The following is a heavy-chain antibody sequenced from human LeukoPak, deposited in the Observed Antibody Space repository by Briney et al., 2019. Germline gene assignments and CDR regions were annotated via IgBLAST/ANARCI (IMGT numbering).Heavy chain of an antibody. CDR3: ARSALSPGIYYFDY. CDR2: ISYDGSNK. V-gene: IGHV3-30-3*01. Sequence: GGSLRLSCAASGFIFSSYAMHWVRQAPGKGLEWVAVISYDGSNKYYADSVKGRFTISRDNSKNTLYLQMNSLRAEDTAVYYCARSALSPGIYYFDYWGQGTLVTVSS. D-gene: IGHD3-10*01. CDR1: GFIFSSYA. J-gene: IGHJ4*02.